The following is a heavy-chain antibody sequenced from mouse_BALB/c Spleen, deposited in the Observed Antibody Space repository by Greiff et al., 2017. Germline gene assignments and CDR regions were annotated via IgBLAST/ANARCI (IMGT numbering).Heavy chain of an antibody. J-gene: IGHJ4*01. Sequence: VQLQQSGPELVKPGASVKMSCKASGYTFTSYVMHWVKQKPGQGLEWIGYINPYNDGTKYNEKFKGKATLTSDKSSSTAYMELSSLTSEDSAVYYCATPAYYGAMDYWGQGTSVTVSS. CDR2: INPYNDGT. D-gene: IGHD2-10*01. V-gene: IGHV1-14*01. CDR1: GYTFTSYV. CDR3: ATPAYYGAMDY.